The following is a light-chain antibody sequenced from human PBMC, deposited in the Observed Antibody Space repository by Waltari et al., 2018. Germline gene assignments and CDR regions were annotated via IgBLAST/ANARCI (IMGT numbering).Light chain of an antibody. J-gene: IGKJ1*01. CDR1: QSVLYSSDNQNY. CDR3: HQYYTTPWT. Sequence: DIVMTQSPDSLAVSLGERATINCKSSQSVLYSSDNQNYLAWYQQKPGQPPKLLIYWASSRESGVPDRFSGSESGTDFTLTISSLRAEDVAGYYCHQYYTTPWTFGQGTKVEIK. CDR2: WAS. V-gene: IGKV4-1*01.